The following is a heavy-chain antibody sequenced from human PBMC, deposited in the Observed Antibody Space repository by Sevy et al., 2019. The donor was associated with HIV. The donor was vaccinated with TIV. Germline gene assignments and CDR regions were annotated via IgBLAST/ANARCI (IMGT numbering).Heavy chain of an antibody. CDR2: INESGIT. V-gene: IGHV4-34*01. CDR3: ARSPPVVVVPGAPSWFDP. CDR1: DGSFSGYY. J-gene: IGHJ5*02. Sequence: LSLTCAVHDGSFSGYYWNWIRQLPGKGLEWIGEINESGITYYNPSVKSRVTISVDTSKKQFSLKLNSVTAVDSAVYFCARSPPVVVVPGAPSWFDPWGQGTLVTVSS. D-gene: IGHD2-2*01.